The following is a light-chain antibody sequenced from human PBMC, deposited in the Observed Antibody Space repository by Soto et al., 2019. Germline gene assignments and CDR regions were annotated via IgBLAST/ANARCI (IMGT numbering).Light chain of an antibody. V-gene: IGKV3-20*01. Sequence: EIVLTQYPGTLSLSPGDRATLSCRASQSVSSSYLAWYQQKPGQAPRLLIYGTSSRATGIPDRFSGSGSGTDFTLTISRLEPEDFAVYYCQQYGSSPRTFGQGTKVDIK. CDR3: QQYGSSPRT. CDR2: GTS. CDR1: QSVSSSY. J-gene: IGKJ1*01.